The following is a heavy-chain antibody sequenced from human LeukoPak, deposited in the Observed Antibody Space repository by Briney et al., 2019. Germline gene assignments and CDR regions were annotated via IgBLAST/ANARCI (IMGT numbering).Heavy chain of an antibody. CDR2: ISGSGGST. CDR1: GFTFSSYA. D-gene: IGHD3-3*01. J-gene: IGHJ5*02. V-gene: IGHV3-23*01. CDR3: AKDLRAYVWSGYYKGGWFDP. Sequence: QSGGSLRLSCAASGFTFSSYAMSWVRQAPGKGLEWVSAISGSGGSTYYADSVKGRFTISRDNSKNTLYLQMNSLRAEDTAVYYCAKDLRAYVWSGYYKGGWFDPWGQGTLVTVSS.